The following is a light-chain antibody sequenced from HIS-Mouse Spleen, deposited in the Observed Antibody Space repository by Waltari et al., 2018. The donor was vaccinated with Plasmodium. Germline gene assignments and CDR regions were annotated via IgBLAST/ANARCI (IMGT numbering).Light chain of an antibody. J-gene: IGKJ3*01. Sequence: EIVMTHSPATLSMSPGDRPTSSCRASQSVSSNLAWYQQKPGQAPRLPIYGASTRATGIPARFSGSGSGTEFTLTISSLQSEDFAVYYCQQYNNWSFTFGPGTKVDIK. CDR3: QQYNNWSFT. CDR1: QSVSSN. V-gene: IGKV3-15*01. CDR2: GAS.